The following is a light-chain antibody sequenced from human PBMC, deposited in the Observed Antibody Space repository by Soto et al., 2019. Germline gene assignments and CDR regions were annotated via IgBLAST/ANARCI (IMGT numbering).Light chain of an antibody. CDR3: QQRSNWPPEVS. J-gene: IGKJ3*01. Sequence: EIVLTQSPDTLSLSPGERATLSCRASQSVSSSLAWYQQKPGQAPRLLIYDASNRATGIPARFRGSGSGTDLILTISGLEPGDFAVYYCQQRSNWPPEVSFGPGTKGDIK. CDR2: DAS. CDR1: QSVSSS. V-gene: IGKV3-11*01.